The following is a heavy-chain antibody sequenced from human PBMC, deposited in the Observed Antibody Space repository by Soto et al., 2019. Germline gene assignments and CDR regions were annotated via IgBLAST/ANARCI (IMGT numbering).Heavy chain of an antibody. D-gene: IGHD6-13*01. CDR2: IYYSGST. J-gene: IGHJ6*03. Sequence: SETMSLTCTVAGGSISSYCWSWIRQTTGKGLEWIGYIYYSGSTNYNPSLKSRVTISVDTSKNQFSLKLSSVTAADTAVYYCATTRIAAHPYYYYYYMDVWGKGTTVTVSS. V-gene: IGHV4-59*08. CDR3: ATTRIAAHPYYYYYYMDV. CDR1: GGSISSYC.